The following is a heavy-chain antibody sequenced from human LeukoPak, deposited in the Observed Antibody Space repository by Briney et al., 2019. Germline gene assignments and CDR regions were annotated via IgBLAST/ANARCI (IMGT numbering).Heavy chain of an antibody. J-gene: IGHJ4*02. CDR3: ARPYSSGWTTGY. D-gene: IGHD6-19*01. CDR2: INPNSGGT. Sequence: ASVKVSRKASGYTFTGYYMHRVRQDLGQGLEWMGWINPNSGGTQFAQKFQGRVTMTRDTSISTAYMELKRLRSDDTAVYYYARPYSSGWTTGYWGQGTLVTVSS. V-gene: IGHV1-2*02. CDR1: GYTFTGYY.